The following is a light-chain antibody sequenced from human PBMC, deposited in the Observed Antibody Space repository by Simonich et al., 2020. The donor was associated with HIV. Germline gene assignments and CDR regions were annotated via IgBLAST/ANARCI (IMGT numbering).Light chain of an antibody. V-gene: IGKV3-15*01. CDR2: GTS. J-gene: IGKJ3*01. CDR1: QSVSSN. CDR3: QQYDNWPLT. Sequence: EILMTQSPATLSVSPGERATLSCRASQSVSSNLAWNQQKPGQAPRLVIYGTSTRATGIPARFSGSGSGTEFTLTISSMQSEDFAVYYCQQYDNWPLTFGPGTKVDIK.